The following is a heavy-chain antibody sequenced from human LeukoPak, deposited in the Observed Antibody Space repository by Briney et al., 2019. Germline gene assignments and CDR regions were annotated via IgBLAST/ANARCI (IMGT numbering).Heavy chain of an antibody. D-gene: IGHD2-8*01. V-gene: IGHV3-7*01. CDR2: IKQDGSET. CDR1: GFTFSNYW. Sequence: PGGSLRLSCAASGFTFSNYWMSWVRQAPGKGLEGVANIKQDGSETYYVDSVKGRFTISRDNAKNSLFLQMNSLTAEDTAVYYCAGKGGTRGPLNYWGQGTLVTVSS. CDR3: AGKGGTRGPLNY. J-gene: IGHJ4*02.